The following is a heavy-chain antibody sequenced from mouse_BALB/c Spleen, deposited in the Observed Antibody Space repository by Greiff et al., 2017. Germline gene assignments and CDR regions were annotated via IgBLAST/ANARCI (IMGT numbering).Heavy chain of an antibody. J-gene: IGHJ2*01. CDR1: GYSITSDYA. V-gene: IGHV3-2*02. CDR2: ISYSGST. CDR3: ASLFPVDY. Sequence: EVKLMESGPGLVKPSQSLSLTCTVTGYSITSDYAWNWIRQFPGNKLEWMGYISYSGSTSYNPSLKSRISITRDTSKNQFFLQLNSVTTEDTATYYCASLFPVDYWGQGTTLTVSS.